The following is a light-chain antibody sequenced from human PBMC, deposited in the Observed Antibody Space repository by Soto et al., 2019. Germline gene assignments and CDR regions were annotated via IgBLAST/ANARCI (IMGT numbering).Light chain of an antibody. CDR1: SSDVGSYNY. CDR3: SSYTSGSTLYV. V-gene: IGLV2-14*01. CDR2: ASS. J-gene: IGLJ1*01. Sequence: QYTRTQPASVSGSPGQSITISCTGTSSDVGSYNYVSWYQQHPGKAPRLMIYASSNRPSGVSHRFSGSRSGNTASLTISGLQAEDEADYFCSSYTSGSTLYVFGSGTKVTVL.